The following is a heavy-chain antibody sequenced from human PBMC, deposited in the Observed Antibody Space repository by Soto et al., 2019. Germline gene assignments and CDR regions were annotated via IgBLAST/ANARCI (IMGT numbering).Heavy chain of an antibody. J-gene: IGHJ4*02. Sequence: QVQLQESGPGLVKPSETLSLTCTVSGGSISSYYWSWIRQSPGKGLEWIGYMYYSGSTIYNPSLKSRVTISIDTSRNQFSLKLSSVTAADTAVYYCARGTFGVVKDWGQGTLVTVSS. V-gene: IGHV4-59*01. CDR3: ARGTFGVVKD. CDR2: MYYSGST. D-gene: IGHD3-3*01. CDR1: GGSISSYY.